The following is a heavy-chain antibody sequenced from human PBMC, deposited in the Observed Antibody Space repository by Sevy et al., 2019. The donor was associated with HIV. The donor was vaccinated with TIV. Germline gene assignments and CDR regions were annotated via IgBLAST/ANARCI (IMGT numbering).Heavy chain of an antibody. CDR3: ARAIGAGAAY. CDR1: GFDFNNHW. V-gene: IGHV3-7*03. Sequence: GGSLRLSCAASGFDFNNHWMSWVRQAPGKGLEWVANINEHGSTNYYLDSVKGRFTISRDNAKNSLFLQMNSLRVDDTAVYYCARAIGAGAAYWGQGTPVTVSS. CDR2: INEHGSTN. D-gene: IGHD6-13*01. J-gene: IGHJ4*02.